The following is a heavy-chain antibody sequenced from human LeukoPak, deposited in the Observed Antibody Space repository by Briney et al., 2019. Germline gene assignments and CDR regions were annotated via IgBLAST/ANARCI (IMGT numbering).Heavy chain of an antibody. Sequence: AGGSLRLSCAASGFTFSSYDMPWVRQATGKGLEWVSAIGTAGDTYYPGSVKGRFTISRENAKNSLYLQMNSLRAGDTAVYYCARAQAGAHSGSYPYYFDYWGQGTLVTVSS. V-gene: IGHV3-13*01. CDR2: IGTAGDT. CDR3: ARAQAGAHSGSYPYYFDY. J-gene: IGHJ4*02. D-gene: IGHD1-26*01. CDR1: GFTFSSYD.